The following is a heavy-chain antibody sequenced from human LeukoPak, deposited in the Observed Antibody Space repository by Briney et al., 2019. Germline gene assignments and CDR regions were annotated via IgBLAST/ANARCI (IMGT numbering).Heavy chain of an antibody. CDR3: AKDPPILRWSFDF. D-gene: IGHD4-23*01. J-gene: IGHJ4*02. V-gene: IGHV3-23*01. CDR1: GFTSSTYA. CDR2: ITGGGGTT. Sequence: GGSLRLSCVASGFTSSTYAMSWVRRTPGKGLEWVSAITGGGGTTYYADSVKGRFTISRDNSKNTLYLQMNSLRAGDTAVYYCAKDPPILRWSFDFWGQGTLVTVSS.